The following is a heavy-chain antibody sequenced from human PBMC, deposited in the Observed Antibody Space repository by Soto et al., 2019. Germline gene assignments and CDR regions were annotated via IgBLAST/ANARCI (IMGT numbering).Heavy chain of an antibody. CDR2: ISPYNGNT. Sequence: QVHLVQSGAEVKKPGASVKVSCKTSGYPFTSYGIGWVRQAPGQGLEWMAWISPYNGNTYYAQKFQGRVTLTTDTSTNTVYMERTDLRSDDTARYYCARDQSFDRKYYYGTDVWGQGTTVTVS. V-gene: IGHV1-18*01. CDR3: ARDQSFDRKYYYGTDV. CDR1: GYPFTSYG. J-gene: IGHJ6*02.